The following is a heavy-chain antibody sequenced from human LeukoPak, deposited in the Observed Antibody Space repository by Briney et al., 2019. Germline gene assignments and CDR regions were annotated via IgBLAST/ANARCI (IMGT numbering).Heavy chain of an antibody. CDR3: ARAVPAGTQPYYYYYMDV. Sequence: PSETLSLTCTVSGGSISSGSYYWSWIRQPAGKGLEWIGRMYSSGSTNYNPSLKSRVTISADTSKNQFSLKLSSVTAADTAVYYCARAVPAGTQPYYYYYMDVWGKGTTVTVSS. CDR2: MYSSGST. J-gene: IGHJ6*03. CDR1: GGSISSGSYY. V-gene: IGHV4-61*02. D-gene: IGHD6-19*01.